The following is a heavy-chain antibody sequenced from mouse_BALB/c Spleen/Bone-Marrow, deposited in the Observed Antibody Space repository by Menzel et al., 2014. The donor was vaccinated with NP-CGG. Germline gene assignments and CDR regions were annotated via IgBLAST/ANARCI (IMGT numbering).Heavy chain of an antibody. CDR1: GFTFSSFG. V-gene: IGHV5-17*02. D-gene: IGHD2-1*01. J-gene: IGHJ4*01. CDR3: ARYGNYFYAMDY. Sequence: EVKVEESGGGLVQPGGSRKLSCAASGFTFSSFGMHWVRQAPEKGLEWVAYISSGSSTIYYADTVKGRFTISRDNPKNTLFLQMTSLRSEDTAMYYCARYGNYFYAMDYRGQGTSVTVSS. CDR2: ISSGSSTI.